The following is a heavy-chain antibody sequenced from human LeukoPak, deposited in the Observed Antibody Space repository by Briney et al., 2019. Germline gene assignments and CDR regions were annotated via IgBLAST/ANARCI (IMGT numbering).Heavy chain of an antibody. CDR2: ISYSGST. J-gene: IGHJ3*02. CDR1: GGSISSSSYY. CDR3: AESWGSGSYHDAFDI. D-gene: IGHD3-10*01. V-gene: IGHV4-39*01. Sequence: PSETLSLTCTVSGGSISSSSYYWGWIRQPPGKGLEWIGSISYSGSTYSNPSLKSRVTISVDTSKNQFSLKLTSVTAVDTAVYYCAESWGSGSYHDAFDIWGQGTMVTVSS.